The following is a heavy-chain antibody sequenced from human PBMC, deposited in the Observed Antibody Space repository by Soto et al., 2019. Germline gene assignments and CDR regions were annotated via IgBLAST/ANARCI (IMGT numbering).Heavy chain of an antibody. J-gene: IGHJ6*02. CDR3: AREYSSSGVYYYYSMDV. CDR1: GDSVSSNSAA. Sequence: SQTLSLTCAISGDSVSSNSAAWNWIRQSPSRGLEWLGRTYYRSKWYNDYAVSVKSRITINPDTSKNQFSLQLNSVTPEDTAVYYCAREYSSSGVYYYYSMDVWGQGTTVTVSS. D-gene: IGHD6-13*01. CDR2: TYYRSKWYN. V-gene: IGHV6-1*01.